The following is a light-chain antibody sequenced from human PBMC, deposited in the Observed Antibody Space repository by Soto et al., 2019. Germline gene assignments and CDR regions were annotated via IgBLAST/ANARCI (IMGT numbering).Light chain of an antibody. J-gene: IGKJ4*01. CDR3: MQALQTPLT. V-gene: IGKV2-28*01. Sequence: DIVMIQSPLSLPFTPGEPASISCRSSQSILHSNGYNYLDWYLQKPGQSPQLLIYLGSNRASGVPDRFSGSGSGTDFTLKISRVEAEDVGVYYCMQALQTPLTFGGGTKVEIK. CDR2: LGS. CDR1: QSILHSNGYNY.